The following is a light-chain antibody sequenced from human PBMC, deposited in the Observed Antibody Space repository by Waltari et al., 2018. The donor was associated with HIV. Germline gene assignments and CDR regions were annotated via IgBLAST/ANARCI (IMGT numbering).Light chain of an antibody. CDR1: NLGCKH. CDR3: QVWDSSTV. V-gene: IGLV3-9*02. J-gene: IGLJ2*01. Sequence: SYELTQPLSVSVALGQPDRITCWGNNLGCKHLHWYQQKPGQALELGIYRDNNRPTGIPERCSGSNSGNTATLTISRAQAGDEADYYCQVWDSSTVFGGGTKLTVL. CDR2: RDN.